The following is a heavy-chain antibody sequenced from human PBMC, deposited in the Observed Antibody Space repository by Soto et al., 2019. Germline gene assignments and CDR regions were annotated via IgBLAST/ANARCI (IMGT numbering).Heavy chain of an antibody. D-gene: IGHD3-16*01. CDR2: SRNKANSYTT. CDR3: ATTSRGDPRDFDY. V-gene: IGHV3-72*01. J-gene: IGHJ4*02. CDR1: GFTFSEHY. Sequence: EVQLVESGGGLVQPGGSLRLSCAVSGFTFSEHYMDWVRQAPGKGLEWVARSRNKANSYTTEYAASVKGRFIISRDDSENSLYLQMTSLKTEDTAVYYCATTSRGDPRDFDYWGQGTLVTVSS.